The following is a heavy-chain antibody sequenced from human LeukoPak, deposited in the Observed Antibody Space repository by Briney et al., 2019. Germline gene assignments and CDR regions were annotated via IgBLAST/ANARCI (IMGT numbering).Heavy chain of an antibody. Sequence: GGSLRLSCAASGFTFSSYAMSWVRQAPGKGLEWVSAISGSGGSTYYADSVKGRFTISRDNSKNTLYLQMNSLRAEDTAVYYCAKERLVVRGVIVVTSQYGMDVWGQGTTVTVSS. D-gene: IGHD3-10*01. CDR2: ISGSGGST. J-gene: IGHJ6*02. CDR1: GFTFSSYA. CDR3: AKERLVVRGVIVVTSQYGMDV. V-gene: IGHV3-23*01.